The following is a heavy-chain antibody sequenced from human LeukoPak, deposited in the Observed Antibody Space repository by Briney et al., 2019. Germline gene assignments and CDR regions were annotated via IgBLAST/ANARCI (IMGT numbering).Heavy chain of an antibody. J-gene: IGHJ4*02. D-gene: IGHD4-17*01. CDR2: INPNSGGT. Sequence: EASVKVSCKASGYTFTGYYMHWVRQAPGQGLEWMGWINPNSGGTNYAQKFQGRVTMTRNTSISTAYMELSSLRSEDTAVYYCARHSSTVTTFDYWGQGTLVTVSS. CDR3: ARHSSTVTTFDY. CDR1: GYTFTGYY. V-gene: IGHV1-2*02.